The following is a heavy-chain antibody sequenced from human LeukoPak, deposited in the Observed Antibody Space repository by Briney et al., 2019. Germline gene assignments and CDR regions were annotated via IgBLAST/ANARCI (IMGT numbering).Heavy chain of an antibody. Sequence: GGSLRLSCAASGFTFSSYAMSWVRQAPGKGLEWVSAISGSGGSTYYADSVKGRFTIPRDNSKNTLYLQMNSLRAEDTAVYYCAKDVPYYYDSSGFDAFDIWGQGTMVTVSS. CDR2: ISGSGGST. CDR3: AKDVPYYYDSSGFDAFDI. J-gene: IGHJ3*02. D-gene: IGHD3-22*01. V-gene: IGHV3-23*01. CDR1: GFTFSSYA.